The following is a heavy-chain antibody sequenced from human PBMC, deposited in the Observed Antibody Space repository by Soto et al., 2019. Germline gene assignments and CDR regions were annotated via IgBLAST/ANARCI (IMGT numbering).Heavy chain of an antibody. D-gene: IGHD3-22*01. V-gene: IGHV1-2*02. J-gene: IGHJ4*02. CDR1: GYTFTSYY. CDR2: INPITGGT. Sequence: ASVKVSCKASGYTFTSYYIHWVRQAPGQGLEWMGWINPITGGTNYAPKFQGRVTVTRDTSITTAYMELSRLRSDDTAVYYCARNYYDSSERDYLDYRGQRTSVTVSS. CDR3: ARNYYDSSERDYLDY.